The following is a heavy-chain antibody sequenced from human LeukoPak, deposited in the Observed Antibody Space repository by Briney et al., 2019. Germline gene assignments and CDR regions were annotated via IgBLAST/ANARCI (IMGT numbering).Heavy chain of an antibody. Sequence: SETLSLTCTVSGGSISSSSYYWGCIRQPTGKGLEWIGSIYYSGSTYYNPSLKSRVTISVDTSKNQFSLKLSSVTAADTAVYYCARDPPAYYYDSSGYYYDPHFDYWGQGTLVTVSS. CDR1: GGSISSSSYY. CDR3: ARDPPAYYYDSSGYYYDPHFDY. J-gene: IGHJ4*02. D-gene: IGHD3-22*01. CDR2: IYYSGST. V-gene: IGHV4-39*07.